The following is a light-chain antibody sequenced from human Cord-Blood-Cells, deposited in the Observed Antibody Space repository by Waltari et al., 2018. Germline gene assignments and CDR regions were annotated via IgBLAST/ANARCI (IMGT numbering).Light chain of an antibody. Sequence: DIQMTQSPSSLSASVGDRDTITCRASQSISSSLNWSQQKPGKAPKLLINAASSLQSGVPSWFSGIGSGTDVTLTISSLQPEDFATYYCQQSYSTPPFTFGPGTRVDIK. J-gene: IGKJ3*01. V-gene: IGKV1-39*01. CDR3: QQSYSTPPFT. CDR1: QSISSS. CDR2: AAS.